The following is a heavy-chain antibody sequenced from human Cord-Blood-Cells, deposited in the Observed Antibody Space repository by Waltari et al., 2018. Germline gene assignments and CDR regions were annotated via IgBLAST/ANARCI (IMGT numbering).Heavy chain of an antibody. V-gene: IGHV3-21*01. Sequence: EVQLVESGGGLVMPGGSLTLSCAASGSTFSSYNMNRVRQAPGKGLKWVSSISRSSSYIYYADSVKRRFTISRDNAKNSLYLQMNSLRAEDTAVYYCARDRDSSSWFDYWGQGTLVTVSS. CDR3: ARDRDSSSWFDY. CDR1: GSTFSSYN. D-gene: IGHD6-13*01. CDR2: ISRSSSYI. J-gene: IGHJ4*02.